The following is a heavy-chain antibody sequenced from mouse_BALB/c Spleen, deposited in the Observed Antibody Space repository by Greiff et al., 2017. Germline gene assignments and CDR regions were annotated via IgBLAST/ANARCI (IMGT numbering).Heavy chain of an antibody. J-gene: IGHJ1*01. CDR1: GYTFTSYY. CDR3: TRYGPSRYFDV. CDR2: INPSNGGT. D-gene: IGHD1-1*02. V-gene: IGHV1S81*02. Sequence: QVQLQQSGAELVKPGASVKLSCKASGYTFTSYYMYWVKQRPGQGLEWIGEINPSNGGTNFNEKFKSKATLTVDKSSSTAYMQLSSLTSEDSAVYYCTRYGPSRYFDVWGAGTTVTVSS.